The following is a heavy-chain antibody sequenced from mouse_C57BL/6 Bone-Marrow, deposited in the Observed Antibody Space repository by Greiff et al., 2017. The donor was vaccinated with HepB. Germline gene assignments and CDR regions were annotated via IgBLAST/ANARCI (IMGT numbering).Heavy chain of an antibody. Sequence: VQLQQSGAELVRPGTSVKMSCKASGYTFTNYWIGWAKQRPGHGLEWIGDIYPGGGYTNYNEKFKGKATLTADNYSSTAKMQFSSLTSEDSAIYYCARSWFSEFAYWGQGTLVTVSA. CDR2: IYPGGGYT. V-gene: IGHV1-63*01. CDR3: ARSWFSEFAY. D-gene: IGHD1-1*02. J-gene: IGHJ3*01. CDR1: GYTFTNYW.